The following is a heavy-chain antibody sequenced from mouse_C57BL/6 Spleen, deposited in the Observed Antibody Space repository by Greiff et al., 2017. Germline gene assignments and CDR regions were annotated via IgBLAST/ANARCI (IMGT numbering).Heavy chain of an antibody. CDR2: IYPGDGDT. CDR1: GYAFSSYW. CDR3: ARREAYGSSYGYFDV. J-gene: IGHJ1*03. Sequence: VQLQQSGAELVKPGASVKISCKASGYAFSSYWMNWVKQRPGKGLEWIGQIYPGDGDTNYNGKFKGKATLTADKSSSTAYMQLSSLTSEDSAVYFCARREAYGSSYGYFDVWGTGTTVTVSS. D-gene: IGHD1-1*01. V-gene: IGHV1-80*01.